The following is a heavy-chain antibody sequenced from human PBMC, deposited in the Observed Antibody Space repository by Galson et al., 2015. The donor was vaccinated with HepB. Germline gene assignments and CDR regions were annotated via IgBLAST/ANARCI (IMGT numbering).Heavy chain of an antibody. CDR1: GYTFTSYD. CDR2: MNPNSGNT. Sequence: SVKVSCKASGYTFTSYDINWVRQATGQGLEWMGWMNPNSGNTGYAQKFQGRVTMTRNTSISTAYMELSSLRSEDTAVYYCARGFGEGKIKLLWFREFSGRTKYYFDYWGQGTLVTVSS. V-gene: IGHV1-8*01. J-gene: IGHJ4*02. CDR3: ARGFGEGKIKLLWFREFSGRTKYYFDY. D-gene: IGHD3-10*01.